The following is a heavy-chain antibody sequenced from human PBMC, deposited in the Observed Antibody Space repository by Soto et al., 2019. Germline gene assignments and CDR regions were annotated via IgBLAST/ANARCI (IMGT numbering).Heavy chain of an antibody. CDR2: TLSDYST. J-gene: IGHJ4*02. CDR3: ARRTNGYFGY. V-gene: IGHV3-23*01. CDR1: GFTFRDYT. Sequence: EVQLLESGGGLAQPGGSLTLSCAASGFTFRDYTMTWVRQAPGQVLECISVTLSDYSTFYAGSVRGRFTISRDNSKNTIYLEMNSLRAEDTAVYYCARRTNGYFGYWGQGALVTVSS. D-gene: IGHD2-8*01.